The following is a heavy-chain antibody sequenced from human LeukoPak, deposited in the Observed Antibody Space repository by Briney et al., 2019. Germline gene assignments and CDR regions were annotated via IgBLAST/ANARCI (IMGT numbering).Heavy chain of an antibody. D-gene: IGHD3-3*01. CDR1: GFTFSSYA. Sequence: GGSLRLSCAASGFTFSSYAMSWVRQAPGKGLEWVSAISGSGGSTYYADSVKGRFTISRDNSKNTLYLQMNSLRAEDTAVYYCAKDIRGEMYYDFWSGYYTPYGMDVWGQGTTVTVSS. V-gene: IGHV3-23*01. J-gene: IGHJ6*02. CDR3: AKDIRGEMYYDFWSGYYTPYGMDV. CDR2: ISGSGGST.